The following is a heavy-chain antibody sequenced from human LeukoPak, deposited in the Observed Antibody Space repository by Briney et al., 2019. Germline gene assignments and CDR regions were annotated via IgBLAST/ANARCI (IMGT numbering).Heavy chain of an antibody. Sequence: QSGGSLRLSCAASGFTFSSYSMNWVRQAPGKGLEWVSHISSSSRTIYYADSVKGRFTISRDNAKNSLYLQMNSLRDEDTAVYYCARVSTMVRGPGGYWGQGTLVTVSS. CDR1: GFTFSSYS. V-gene: IGHV3-48*02. CDR2: ISSSSRTI. CDR3: ARVSTMVRGPGGY. J-gene: IGHJ4*02. D-gene: IGHD3-10*01.